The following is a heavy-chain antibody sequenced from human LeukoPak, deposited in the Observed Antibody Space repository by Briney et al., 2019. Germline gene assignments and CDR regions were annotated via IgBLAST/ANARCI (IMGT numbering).Heavy chain of an antibody. D-gene: IGHD2-2*01. CDR1: GFTFSNYW. V-gene: IGHV4-38-2*01. CDR3: ARTPYCSSASCSRFDP. Sequence: PGGSLRLSCAASGFTFSNYWMSWVRQAPGKGLEWIGSIYHSGSTYYNPSLKSRVTISVDTSKNQFSLKLSSVTAADTAVYYCARTPYCSSASCSRFDPWGQGTLVTVSS. CDR2: IYHSGST. J-gene: IGHJ5*02.